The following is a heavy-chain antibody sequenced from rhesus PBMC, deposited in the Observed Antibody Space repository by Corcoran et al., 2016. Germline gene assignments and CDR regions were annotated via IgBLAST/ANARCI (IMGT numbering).Heavy chain of an antibody. V-gene: IGHV3S5*01. Sequence: EVQLVESGGGLVQPGGSLRLSCAASGFTFSSYGMSWVRQAPGKGLEWVSYISNGGGSTYYADSVKGRFTISSDNSKNTLALQMSSLRAGDTAVYYCAKPYGLDSWGQGVVVTVSS. CDR3: AKPYGLDS. J-gene: IGHJ6*01. CDR2: ISNGGGST. CDR1: GFTFSSYG.